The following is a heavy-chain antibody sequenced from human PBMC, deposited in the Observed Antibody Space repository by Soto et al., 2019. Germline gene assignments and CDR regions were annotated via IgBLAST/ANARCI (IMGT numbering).Heavy chain of an antibody. Sequence: PSGSLSLTCTVYGGSISSYDWSWIRQSPGKGLEWIGYIYYSGSANYNPSLKSRVTISVDTSKNQFSLKLSSATAADTAVYYCARGGISGASCLFDYWGQGTLVTVSS. J-gene: IGHJ4*02. V-gene: IGHV4-59*01. CDR2: IYYSGSA. CDR1: GGSISSYD. D-gene: IGHD2-15*01. CDR3: ARGGISGASCLFDY.